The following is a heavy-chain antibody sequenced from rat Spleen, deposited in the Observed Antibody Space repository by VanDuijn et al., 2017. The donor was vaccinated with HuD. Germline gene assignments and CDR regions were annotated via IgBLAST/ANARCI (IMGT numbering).Heavy chain of an antibody. CDR3: ARPSRGVMDA. CDR1: GFSLISHS. CDR2: ISSVNFNT. D-gene: IGHD4-3*01. Sequence: VQLKESGPGLVQPSQTLSLTCTVSGFSLISHSVHWVRQPPGKGLELVATISSVNFNTYYPDSVKGRFTISRDNAKSTLYLQMDSLRSEDTATYYCARPSRGVMDAWGQGASVTVSS. V-gene: IGHV5-25*01. J-gene: IGHJ4*01.